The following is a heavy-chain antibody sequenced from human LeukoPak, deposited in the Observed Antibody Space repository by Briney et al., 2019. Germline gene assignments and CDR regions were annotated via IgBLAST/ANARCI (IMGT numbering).Heavy chain of an antibody. J-gene: IGHJ4*02. CDR2: INWNGGST. Sequence: PGGSLRLSCAASGFTFDDYGMSWVRQAPGKGLEWVSGINWNGGSTGYADSVKGRFTISRDNAKNSLYLQMNSLRAEDTALYYCARGDSGSWRGASDYWGQGTLVTVSP. D-gene: IGHD1-26*01. V-gene: IGHV3-20*04. CDR1: GFTFDDYG. CDR3: ARGDSGSWRGASDY.